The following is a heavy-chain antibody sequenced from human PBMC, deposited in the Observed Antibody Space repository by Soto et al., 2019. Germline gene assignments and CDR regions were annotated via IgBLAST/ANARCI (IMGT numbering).Heavy chain of an antibody. V-gene: IGHV3-74*01. CDR2: INRDGRST. J-gene: IGHJ4*02. D-gene: IGHD3-10*01. Sequence: EVHLVESGGGLVQPGGSLRLSCAASGFTFSSYWMHWVRQAPGKGLVWVSRINRDGRSTSYADSVKGRFTISRDNAKNTLYLQMNSLRAEDTAVYYCASYYGSGIYHPKYWGQGTLVTVAS. CDR1: GFTFSSYW. CDR3: ASYYGSGIYHPKY.